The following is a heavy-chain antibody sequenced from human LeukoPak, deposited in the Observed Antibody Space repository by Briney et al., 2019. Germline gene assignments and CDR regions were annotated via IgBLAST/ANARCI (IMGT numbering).Heavy chain of an antibody. CDR1: GYTFIIYA. CDR2: INAGNGNT. V-gene: IGHV1-3*01. CDR3: ARDIVGATNDY. J-gene: IGHJ4*02. D-gene: IGHD1-26*01. Sequence: GASVNVSCKASGYTFIIYAMHWVRQAPGQRLEWMGWINAGNGNTKYSQKFQGRVTITRDTSASTAYLELSSLRSEDTAVYYCARDIVGATNDYWGQGTLVTVSS.